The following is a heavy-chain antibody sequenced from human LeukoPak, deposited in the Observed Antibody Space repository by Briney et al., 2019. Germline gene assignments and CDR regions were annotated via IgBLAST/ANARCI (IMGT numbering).Heavy chain of an antibody. CDR2: IIPIFGTA. J-gene: IGHJ4*02. V-gene: IGHV1-69*13. CDR1: GGTFSSYG. D-gene: IGHD3-22*01. CDR3: ATDRSGYQGGRYFDY. Sequence: SVKASCKASGGTFSSYGISWVRQAPGQGLEWMGGIIPIFGTANYAQKFQGRVTITADESTSTAYMELSSLRSEDTAVYYCATDRSGYQGGRYFDYRGQGTLVTVSS.